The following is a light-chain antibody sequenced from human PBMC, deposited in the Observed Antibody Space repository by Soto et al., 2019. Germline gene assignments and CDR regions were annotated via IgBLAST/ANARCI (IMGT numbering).Light chain of an antibody. J-gene: IGKJ3*01. CDR3: QQYSNSFT. CDR1: QSVSSNY. Sequence: ELTQSPGTLSLSPGERATLSCRASQSVSSNYFAWYQQKPGQAPRLLIYGASNRATGITDRFSGSGSGTDFTLTISRLEPEDFAVYYCQQYSNSFTFGPGTKVDIK. V-gene: IGKV3-20*01. CDR2: GAS.